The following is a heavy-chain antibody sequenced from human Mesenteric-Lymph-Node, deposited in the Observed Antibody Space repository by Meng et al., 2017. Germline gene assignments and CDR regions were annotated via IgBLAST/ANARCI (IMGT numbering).Heavy chain of an antibody. CDR1: GDSISSYY. J-gene: IGHJ6*02. V-gene: IGHV4-4*07. CDR3: ARFSYGSGVFGLDV. D-gene: IGHD3-10*01. CDR2: IYTSGNT. Sequence: SETLSLTCTVSGDSISSYYWSWIRQPAGKGLEWIGRIYTSGNTNYNPSLKSRVTMSVDTSKKQFSLKLSSVTVADTAVYFCARFSYGSGVFGLDVWGQGTTVTVSS.